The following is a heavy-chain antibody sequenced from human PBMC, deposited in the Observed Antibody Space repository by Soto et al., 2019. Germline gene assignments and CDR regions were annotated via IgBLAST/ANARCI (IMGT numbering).Heavy chain of an antibody. D-gene: IGHD3-16*01. CDR2: INPNSGGT. Sequence: QVQLVQSGAEVKKPGASVKVSCKASGYTFTGYYMHWVRQAPGQGLEWMGWINPNSGGTNYAQKVQGWVTMTRDTSISTAYMELSRLRSDDTAVYYCARLGEQEGDYWGQGTLVTVSS. CDR3: ARLGEQEGDY. CDR1: GYTFTGYY. J-gene: IGHJ4*02. V-gene: IGHV1-2*04.